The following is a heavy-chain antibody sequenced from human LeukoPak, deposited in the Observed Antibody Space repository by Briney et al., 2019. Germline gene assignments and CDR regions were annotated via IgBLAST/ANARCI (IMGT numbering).Heavy chain of an antibody. J-gene: IGHJ6*03. V-gene: IGHV4-34*01. D-gene: IGHD6-6*01. CDR1: GGSFSGYY. Sequence: PSETLSLTCAVYGGSFSGYYWSWIRQPPGKGLEWIGEINHSGSTNYNPSLKSRVTISVDTSKNQFSLKLSSVTAADTAVYYCARGPTPGSSYYYYYYMDVWGKGTTVTVSS. CDR3: ARGPTPGSSYYYYYYMDV. CDR2: INHSGST.